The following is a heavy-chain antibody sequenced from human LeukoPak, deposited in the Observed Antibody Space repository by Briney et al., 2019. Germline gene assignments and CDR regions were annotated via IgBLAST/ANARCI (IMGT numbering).Heavy chain of an antibody. D-gene: IGHD3-10*01. CDR1: GFTVSDYA. CDR2: IGHTLGST. CDR3: AKDPFYYGTGGPT. V-gene: IGHV3-23*01. Sequence: GGSLRLSCAPSGFTVSDYAMSWVRQAPGKGLEWVSSIGHTLGSTYYTESVKGRFIISRDSSENTVFLRMNSLRADDTAVYYCAKDPFYYGTGGPTWGQGTLVTVSS. J-gene: IGHJ4*02.